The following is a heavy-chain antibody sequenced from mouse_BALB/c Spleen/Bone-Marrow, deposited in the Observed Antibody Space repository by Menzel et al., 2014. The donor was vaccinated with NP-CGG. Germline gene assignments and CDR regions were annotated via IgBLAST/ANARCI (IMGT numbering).Heavy chain of an antibody. Sequence: VQLQQSGPELVKPGASVKMSCKASGYTFTDYYMDWVKQSHGESFEWIGRVHPYNGGTSYNQKFKGKAILTVDKSSGTAYMELRSLTSEDSAVYYCARYLYGNYFDYWGQGTTLTVSS. J-gene: IGHJ2*01. V-gene: IGHV1-26*01. CDR1: GYTFTDYY. D-gene: IGHD2-1*01. CDR2: VHPYNGGT. CDR3: ARYLYGNYFDY.